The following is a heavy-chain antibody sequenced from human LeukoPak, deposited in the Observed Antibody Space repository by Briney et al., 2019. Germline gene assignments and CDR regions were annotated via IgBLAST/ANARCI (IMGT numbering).Heavy chain of an antibody. CDR1: GFTFSSYA. CDR3: ATAPWVYYYYGMDV. Sequence: TGGSLRLSCAASGFTFSSYAMSWVRQAPGKGLEWVSAISGSGGSTYYADSVKGRFTISRDNSKNTLYLQMNSLRAEDTAVYYCATAPWVYYYYGMDVWGQGTTVTVSS. V-gene: IGHV3-23*01. CDR2: ISGSGGST. J-gene: IGHJ6*02. D-gene: IGHD1-26*01.